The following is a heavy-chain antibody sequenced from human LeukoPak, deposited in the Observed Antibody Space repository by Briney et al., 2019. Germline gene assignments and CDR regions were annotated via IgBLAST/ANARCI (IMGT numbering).Heavy chain of an antibody. CDR1: GYTFTSYG. D-gene: IGHD2-2*01. V-gene: IGHV1-18*01. CDR2: ISAYNGNT. CDR3: ARVSQYVVVPAAMTFDY. J-gene: IGHJ4*02. Sequence: ASVKVSCKASGYTFTSYGISWVRQAPGQGLEWMGWISAYNGNTNYSQKLQGRVTMTTDTSTSTAYMGLRSLRSDDTAVYYCARVSQYVVVPAAMTFDYWGQGTLVTVSS.